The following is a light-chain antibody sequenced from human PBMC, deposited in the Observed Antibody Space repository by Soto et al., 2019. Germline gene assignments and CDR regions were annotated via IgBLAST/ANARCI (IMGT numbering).Light chain of an antibody. Sequence: EIVFAQSPGTPSLSPGGKSNPPLRARPSVSSNYLAWYQKRTGQAHRLLINRASNRATGINDRLTGSGSGTDFTLNIKRMQTADLAVYYCQNYGSSNRTFGQGTKVDIK. CDR2: RAS. CDR3: QNYGSSNRT. V-gene: IGKV3-20*01. J-gene: IGKJ1*01. CDR1: PSVSSNY.